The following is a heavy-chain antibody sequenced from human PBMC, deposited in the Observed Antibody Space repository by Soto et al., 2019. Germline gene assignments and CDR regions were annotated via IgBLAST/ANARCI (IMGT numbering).Heavy chain of an antibody. D-gene: IGHD2-15*01. Sequence: EVQLLESGGGLVQPGESQRLSCAFSGFIFGNYMMTWVRQAPGKGLEWVSTIRDGGESTYYADSVKGRFTISRDNSKNTLYLQMDSLGVEDTAVYYCAPHVHCSGGSCHYDAFDIRGQGTMVTVSS. J-gene: IGHJ3*02. CDR3: APHVHCSGGSCHYDAFDI. CDR2: IRDGGEST. V-gene: IGHV3-23*01. CDR1: GFIFGNYM.